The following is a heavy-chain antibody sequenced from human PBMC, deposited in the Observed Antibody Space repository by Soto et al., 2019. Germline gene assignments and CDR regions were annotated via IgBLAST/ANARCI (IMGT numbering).Heavy chain of an antibody. CDR1: GYTFTSYG. J-gene: IGHJ5*02. CDR2: INPNSGGT. Sequence: ASVKVSCKASGYTFTSYGISWVRQAPGQGLEWMGWINPNSGGTNYAQKFQGRVTMTRDTSISTAYMELSRLRSDDTAVYYCAREGLRFLEWLFTTRNWFDPWGQGTLVTVSS. V-gene: IGHV1-2*02. CDR3: AREGLRFLEWLFTTRNWFDP. D-gene: IGHD3-3*01.